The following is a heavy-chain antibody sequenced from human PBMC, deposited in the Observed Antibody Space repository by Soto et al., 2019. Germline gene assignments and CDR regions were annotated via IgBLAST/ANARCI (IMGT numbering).Heavy chain of an antibody. V-gene: IGHV1-69*12. CDR2: IIPSFGTA. Sequence: QVQLVQSGAEVKKPGSSVKVSCKAYGGTFSSYAISWVRQAPGQGLEWMGGIIPSFGTANYAQKFQGRVTSTADESTRTDSMELSSLRSEDTAVYYCARESRYCSGGSCYFLPGIDYWGQGTLVTVSS. J-gene: IGHJ4*02. CDR1: GGTFSSYA. CDR3: ARESRYCSGGSCYFLPGIDY. D-gene: IGHD2-15*01.